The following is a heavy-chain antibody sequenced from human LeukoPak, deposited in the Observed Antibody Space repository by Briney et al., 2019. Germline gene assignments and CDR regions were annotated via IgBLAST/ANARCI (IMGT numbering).Heavy chain of an antibody. CDR2: ISAYNGNT. D-gene: IGHD3-3*01. V-gene: IGHV1-18*01. J-gene: IGHJ6*02. Sequence: ASVKVSCKASGYTFTSYGISWVRQAPGQGLEWMGWISAYNGNTNYAQRLQGRVTMTTDTSTSTAYMELRSLRSDDTAVYYCARERTTIFGVVIPYYHYGMDVWGQGTTVTVSS. CDR1: GYTFTSYG. CDR3: ARERTTIFGVVIPYYHYGMDV.